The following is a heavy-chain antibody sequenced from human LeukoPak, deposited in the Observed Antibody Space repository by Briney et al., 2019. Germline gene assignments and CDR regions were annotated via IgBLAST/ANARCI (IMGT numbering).Heavy chain of an antibody. CDR3: ARGGRPYCTNGVCQSPFQY. V-gene: IGHV3-33*01. J-gene: IGHJ4*02. CDR1: GFTFSSYG. D-gene: IGHD2-8*01. CDR2: IWYDGSNK. Sequence: PGGSLRLSCAASGFTFSSYGMHWVRQAPGKGLEWVAVIWYDGSNKYYAESVKGRVTISRENSKNTLYLQMNSLRAEDTAVYYCARGGRPYCTNGVCQSPFQYWAQGTLVTVSS.